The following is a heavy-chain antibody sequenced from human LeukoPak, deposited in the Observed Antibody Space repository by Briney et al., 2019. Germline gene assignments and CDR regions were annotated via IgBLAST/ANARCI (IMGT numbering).Heavy chain of an antibody. CDR3: AKILGIAVAGTNWFDP. Sequence: ASVKVSCKASGYTFTGYYMHWVRQAPGQGLEWMGWINPNSGGTNYAQKFQGRVTMTRDTSISTAYMELSRLRSDDTAVYYCAKILGIAVAGTNWFDPWGQGTLVTVSS. CDR2: INPNSGGT. D-gene: IGHD6-19*01. CDR1: GYTFTGYY. V-gene: IGHV1-2*02. J-gene: IGHJ5*02.